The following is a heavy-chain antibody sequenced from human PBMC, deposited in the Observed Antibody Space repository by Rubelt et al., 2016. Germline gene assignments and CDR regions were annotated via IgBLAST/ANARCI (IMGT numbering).Heavy chain of an antibody. CDR2: IYYSGST. Sequence: QVQLQESGPGLVKPSETLSLTCTVSGGSISSYYWSWIRQPPGKGLEWIGYIYYSGSTNYNPSLKIMFTISVDTSKNHFSLKLSSVTAADTAVYYGARDGRGSRRTVDWCFDFWGRGTLVTVSS. V-gene: IGHV4-59*12. J-gene: IGHJ2*01. CDR1: GGSISSYY. CDR3: ARDGRGSRRTVDWCFDF. D-gene: IGHD3-10*01.